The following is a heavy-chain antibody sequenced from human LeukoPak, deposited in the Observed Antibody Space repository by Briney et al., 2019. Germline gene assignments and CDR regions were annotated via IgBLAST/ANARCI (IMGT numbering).Heavy chain of an antibody. D-gene: IGHD3-9*01. CDR2: IYYSGST. Sequence: SETLSLTCTVSGGSISSSSYYWGWIRQPPGKGLEWIGSIYYSGSTYYNPSLKSRVTISVDTSKNQFSLKLSSVTAADTAVYYCARLRANLRYFDWLLSDYCGQGTLVTVSS. CDR1: GGSISSSSYY. CDR3: ARLRANLRYFDWLLSDY. J-gene: IGHJ4*02. V-gene: IGHV4-39*01.